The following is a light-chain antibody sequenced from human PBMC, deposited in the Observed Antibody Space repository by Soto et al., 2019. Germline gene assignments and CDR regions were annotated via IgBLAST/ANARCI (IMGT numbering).Light chain of an antibody. Sequence: DVQLTQSPSTLSASVGDRVTITCRASQSVSSWLAWYQAKPGKAPNLLIYKASTLESGVPSRFSGSGSGTEFTLTISSQQPDHFATYYCQQYRSYSWTFGQGTKVEI. CDR3: QQYRSYSWT. CDR2: KAS. J-gene: IGKJ1*01. V-gene: IGKV1-5*03. CDR1: QSVSSW.